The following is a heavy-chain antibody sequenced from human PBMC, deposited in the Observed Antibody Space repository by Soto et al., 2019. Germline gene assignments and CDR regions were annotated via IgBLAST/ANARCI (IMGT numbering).Heavy chain of an antibody. D-gene: IGHD2-15*01. Sequence: HPGGSLRLSCAASGFTFSSYAMHWVRQAPGKGLEWVAVISYDGSNKCYADSVKGRFTISRDNSKNTLYLQMNSPRAEDTAVYYCARGLVVVAATRYYYYYGMDVWGQGTTVTVSS. CDR1: GFTFSSYA. V-gene: IGHV3-30-3*01. J-gene: IGHJ6*02. CDR3: ARGLVVVAATRYYYYYGMDV. CDR2: ISYDGSNK.